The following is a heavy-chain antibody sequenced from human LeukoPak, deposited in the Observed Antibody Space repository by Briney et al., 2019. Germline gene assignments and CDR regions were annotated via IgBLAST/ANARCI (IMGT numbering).Heavy chain of an antibody. D-gene: IGHD4-17*01. CDR3: ARDRGDYGDQDAFDI. J-gene: IGHJ3*02. CDR1: GFTFSSYG. Sequence: GGTLRLSCAASGFTFSSYGMSWVRQAPGKGLEWVSVIYSGGSTYYADSVKGRFTISRDNSKNTLYLQMNSLRAEDTAVYYCARDRGDYGDQDAFDIWGQGTMVTVSS. V-gene: IGHV3-66*01. CDR2: IYSGGST.